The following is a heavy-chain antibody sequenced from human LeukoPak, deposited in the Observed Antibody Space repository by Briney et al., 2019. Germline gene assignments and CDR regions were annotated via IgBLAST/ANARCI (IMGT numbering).Heavy chain of an antibody. CDR1: GYTFTSYS. CDR3: ARDSGSYFDY. J-gene: IGHJ4*02. D-gene: IGHD1-26*01. CDR2: INAGNGNT. Sequence: ASVKVSCKASGYTFTSYSLHWVRQAPGQRLEWMGWINAGNGNTKYSQKFQGRATFTRDTSASTAYVELSSLRSEDTAVYYCARDSGSYFDYWGQGTLVTVSS. V-gene: IGHV1-3*01.